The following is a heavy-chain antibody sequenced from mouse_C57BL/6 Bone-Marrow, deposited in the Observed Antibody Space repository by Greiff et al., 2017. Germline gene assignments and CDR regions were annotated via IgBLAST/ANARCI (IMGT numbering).Heavy chain of an antibody. CDR1: GYSFTGYF. J-gene: IGHJ2*01. CDR2: INPYNGDT. CDR3: ARVGYCGSSPYFDY. D-gene: IGHD1-1*01. Sequence: EVQLQQSGPELVKPGDSVKISCKASGYSFTGYFMNWVMQSHGKSLEWIGRINPYNGDTFYNRKFKGKATLTVDQSSSTAHMELLSLTSDDSAVYYCARVGYCGSSPYFDYWGQGTTLTVSS. V-gene: IGHV1-20*01.